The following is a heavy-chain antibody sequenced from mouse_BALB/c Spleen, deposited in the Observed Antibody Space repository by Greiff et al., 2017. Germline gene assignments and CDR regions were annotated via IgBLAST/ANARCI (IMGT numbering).Heavy chain of an antibody. D-gene: IGHD1-1*01. V-gene: IGHV1-66*01. J-gene: IGHJ4*01. CDR1: GYSFTSYY. Sequence: QVQLQQSGPELVKPGASVKISCKASGYSFTSYYIHWVKQRPGQGLEWIGWIFPGSGNTKYNEKFKGKATLTADTSSSTAYMQLSILTSEDSAVYFCARDFYYYGSSYDYYAMDYWGQGTSVTVSS. CDR2: IFPGSGNT. CDR3: ARDFYYYGSSYDYYAMDY.